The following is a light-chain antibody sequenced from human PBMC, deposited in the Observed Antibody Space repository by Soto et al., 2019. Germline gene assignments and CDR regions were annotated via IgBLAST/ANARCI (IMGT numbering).Light chain of an antibody. CDR3: QQLNSFPYT. J-gene: IGKJ2*01. V-gene: IGKV1-9*01. CDR2: AAS. Sequence: DIQLTQSPFFLSASVGDRVTITCRASQGISSYLAWYQQKPGKAPKLLIYAASTLQSGVPSRFSGSGSGTEFTLTISSLQSEDFATYYCQQLNSFPYTFGQGTKLEIK. CDR1: QGISSY.